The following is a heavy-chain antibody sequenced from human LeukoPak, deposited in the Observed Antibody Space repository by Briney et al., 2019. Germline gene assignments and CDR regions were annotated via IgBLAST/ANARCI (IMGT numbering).Heavy chain of an antibody. CDR2: ISAYNGNT. CDR1: GYTFTSYG. Sequence: ASVKVSCKASGYTFTSYGISWVRQAPGQGLEWMGWISAYNGNTNYAQKLQGRVTMTTDTSTSTAYMELRSLRSDDTAVYYCARGKRYCSGGSCRYYFDYWGQGTLVTVSS. J-gene: IGHJ4*02. CDR3: ARGKRYCSGGSCRYYFDY. D-gene: IGHD2-15*01. V-gene: IGHV1-18*01.